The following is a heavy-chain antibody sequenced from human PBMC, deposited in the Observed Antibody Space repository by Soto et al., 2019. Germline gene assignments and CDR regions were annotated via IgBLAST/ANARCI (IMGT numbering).Heavy chain of an antibody. Sequence: QITLKESGPTLGKPTQTLTLTCTFSGFSLSTSGVGVGWIRQPPEKALEWLALIYWDDDKRYSPSLKSRLTIPKDTSKNQVVLTMTNMDHVDTATYYCAHSPPATVTTSAEYFQHWGQGTLVTVSS. CDR1: GFSLSTSGVG. V-gene: IGHV2-5*02. CDR3: AHSPPATVTTSAEYFQH. CDR2: IYWDDDK. J-gene: IGHJ1*01. D-gene: IGHD4-17*01.